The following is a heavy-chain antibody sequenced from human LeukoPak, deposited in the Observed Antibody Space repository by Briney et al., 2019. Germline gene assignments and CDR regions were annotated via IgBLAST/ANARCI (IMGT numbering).Heavy chain of an antibody. CDR1: AFTFSSYR. D-gene: IGHD2-21*02. CDR2: INQDGGET. CDR3: ARIDFYLQDAFDV. V-gene: IGHV3-7*05. Sequence: PGGSLRLSCAASAFTFSSYRMSWVRQAPGKGLEWVANINQDGGETFYVDSVKGRFTISRDNTKNSLYLQMNSLRAEDTAVYYCARIDFYLQDAFDVWGQGTMVTVSS. J-gene: IGHJ3*01.